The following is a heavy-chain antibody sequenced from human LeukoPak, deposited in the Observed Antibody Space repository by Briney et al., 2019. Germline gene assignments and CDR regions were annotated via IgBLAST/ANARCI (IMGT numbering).Heavy chain of an antibody. CDR2: INHSGST. Sequence: PSETLSLTCTVSGGSISSTGYYWGWIRQPPGKGLEWIGEINHSGSTNYNPSLKSRVTILVDTSKNQFSLKLSSVTAADTAVYYCAREVQHYAGSVYDHDAFDIWGQGTMVTVSS. CDR3: AREVQHYAGSVYDHDAFDI. D-gene: IGHD3-22*01. J-gene: IGHJ3*02. V-gene: IGHV4-39*07. CDR1: GGSISSTGYY.